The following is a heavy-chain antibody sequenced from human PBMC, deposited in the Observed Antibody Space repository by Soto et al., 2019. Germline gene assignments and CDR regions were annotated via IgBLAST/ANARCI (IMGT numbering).Heavy chain of an antibody. CDR1: GGSISSSSYY. V-gene: IGHV4-39*01. D-gene: IGHD5-18*01. CDR3: ARHGEGWIQLWSQNWFDP. Sequence: QLQLQESGPGLVKPSETLSLTCTVSGGSISSSSYYWGWIRQPPGKGLEWIGSIYYSGSTYYNPSLKSRVTISVDTSKNQFSLKLSSVTAADTAVYYCARHGEGWIQLWSQNWFDPWGQGTLVTVSS. J-gene: IGHJ5*02. CDR2: IYYSGST.